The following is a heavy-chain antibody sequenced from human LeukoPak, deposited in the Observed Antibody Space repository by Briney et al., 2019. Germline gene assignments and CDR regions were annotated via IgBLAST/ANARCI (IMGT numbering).Heavy chain of an antibody. J-gene: IGHJ5*02. Sequence: ASVKVSCKASGYSFTGYFIHWVRQAPGQGLEWMGCIDPNSGDTKYAQKFQGRVTMTRDTSISTAYMELSRLRSDDTAVYYCARDKDTNWFDPWGQGTLVTVSS. CDR3: ARDKDTNWFDP. V-gene: IGHV1-2*02. CDR1: GYSFTGYF. CDR2: IDPNSGDT. D-gene: IGHD5-18*01.